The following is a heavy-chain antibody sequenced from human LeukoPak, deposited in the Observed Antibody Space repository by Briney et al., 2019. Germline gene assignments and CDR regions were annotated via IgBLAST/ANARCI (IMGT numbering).Heavy chain of an antibody. D-gene: IGHD5-18*01. CDR1: GFTFSDYS. J-gene: IGHJ3*02. CDR3: AMEHYTVDTAMVTGAFDI. V-gene: IGHV3-48*02. Sequence: GGSLRLSCAASGFTFSDYSMNWVRQAPGKGLEWVSYISSSSSTIKYADSVKGRFTISRDNAKKSLYLQMNSLRDEDTAVYYCAMEHYTVDTAMVTGAFDIWGQGTMVTVSS. CDR2: ISSSSSTI.